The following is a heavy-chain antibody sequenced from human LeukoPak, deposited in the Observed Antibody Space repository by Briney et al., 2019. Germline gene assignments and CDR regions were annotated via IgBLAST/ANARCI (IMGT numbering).Heavy chain of an antibody. J-gene: IGHJ4*02. D-gene: IGHD6-19*01. V-gene: IGHV4-59*01. CDR3: ARGQLRSGWYGLFDY. Sequence: SETLSLTCTVSGGSISSYYWSWIRQPPGKGLEWIGYIYYSGSTNYNPSLKSRVTISVDTSKNQFSLKLSSVTAADTAVYYCARGQLRSGWYGLFDYWGQGTLVTVSS. CDR1: GGSISSYY. CDR2: IYYSGST.